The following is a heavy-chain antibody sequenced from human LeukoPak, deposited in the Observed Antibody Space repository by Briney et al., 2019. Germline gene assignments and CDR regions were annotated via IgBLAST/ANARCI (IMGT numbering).Heavy chain of an antibody. J-gene: IGHJ6*04. Sequence: MASETLSLTCTVSGGSISSGSYYWTWIRQPPGKGLEWIGTVYHSGSTYYNVSLQSRVTISVDTSKSQFSLKLTSVTVADTAVYYCARDGIVGVYTSHYMDVWGRGTTVTVSA. D-gene: IGHD3-16*01. CDR3: ARDGIVGVYTSHYMDV. CDR1: GGSISSGSYY. CDR2: VYHSGST. V-gene: IGHV4-39*07.